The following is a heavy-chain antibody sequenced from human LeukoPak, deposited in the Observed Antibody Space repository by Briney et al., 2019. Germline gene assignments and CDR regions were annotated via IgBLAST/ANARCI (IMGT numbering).Heavy chain of an antibody. CDR3: ASSPRYDILTGYYRPDISEFHWYFDL. V-gene: IGHV3-11*01. Sequence: PGGSLRLSCAASGFTFSDYYMSWIRQAPGKGLEWVSYISSSGSTIYYADSVKGRFTISRDNAKNSLYLQMNSLRAEDTAVYYCASSPRYDILTGYYRPDISEFHWYFDLWGRGTLVTVSS. J-gene: IGHJ2*01. D-gene: IGHD3-9*01. CDR2: ISSSGSTI. CDR1: GFTFSDYY.